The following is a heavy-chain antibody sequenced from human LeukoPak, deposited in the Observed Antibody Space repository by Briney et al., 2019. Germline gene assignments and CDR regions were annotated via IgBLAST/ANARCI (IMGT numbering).Heavy chain of an antibody. D-gene: IGHD3-10*01. CDR1: GGSFTGYY. CDR3: ASNSFDYYGSGSYSVDY. J-gene: IGHJ4*02. CDR2: INHSGST. V-gene: IGHV4-34*01. Sequence: SETLSLTCAVYGGSFTGYYWSWIRQPPGKGLEWIGEINHSGSTNYNPSLKSRVTISVDTSKNQFSLKLSSVTAADTAVYYCASNSFDYYGSGSYSVDYWGQGTLVTVSS.